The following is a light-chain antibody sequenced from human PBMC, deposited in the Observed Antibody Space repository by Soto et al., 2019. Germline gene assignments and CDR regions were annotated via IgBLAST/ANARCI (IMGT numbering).Light chain of an antibody. CDR1: QSISSW. Sequence: IQMTQSPSTLSAFVGDRVTITCRASQSISSWLAWYQQKPGKAPKLLIYDASSLESGVPSRFSGSGSGTDFTLTISSLQPEDSATYYCQQSTITPRTFGQGTKVDI. CDR3: QQSTITPRT. V-gene: IGKV1-5*01. CDR2: DAS. J-gene: IGKJ1*01.